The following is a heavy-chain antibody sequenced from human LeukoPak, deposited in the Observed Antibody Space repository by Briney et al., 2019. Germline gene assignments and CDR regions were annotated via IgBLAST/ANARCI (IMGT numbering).Heavy chain of an antibody. CDR2: INPSGGST. CDR3: ARSYDSGGVFDY. D-gene: IGHD3-22*01. Sequence: ASVKVSCEATGYTFTSFYMHWVRQAPGQGLEWMGIINPSGGSTSYTQKFQGRVTMTRDTSTSTFYMELSSLRSDDTAVYYCARSYDSGGVFDYWGQGTLVTVSS. CDR1: GYTFTSFY. V-gene: IGHV1-46*01. J-gene: IGHJ4*02.